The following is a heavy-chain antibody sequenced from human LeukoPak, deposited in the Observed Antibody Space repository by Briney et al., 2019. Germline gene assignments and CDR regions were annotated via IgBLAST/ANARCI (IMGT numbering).Heavy chain of an antibody. CDR2: ISSNGGST. CDR3: ARGSSSSWDAATLDY. V-gene: IGHV3-64*02. D-gene: IGHD6-13*01. CDR1: GFTFSSYA. Sequence: GGSLRLSCAASGFTFSSYAMHWVRQALGKGLEYASAISSNGGSTYYADSVKGRFTISRDNSKNTLYLQMGSLRAEDMAVYYCARGSSSSWDAATLDYWGQGTLVTVSS. J-gene: IGHJ4*02.